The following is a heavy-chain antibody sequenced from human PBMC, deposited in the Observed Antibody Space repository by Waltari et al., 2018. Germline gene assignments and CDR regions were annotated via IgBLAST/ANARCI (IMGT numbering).Heavy chain of an antibody. D-gene: IGHD2-15*01. V-gene: IGHV3-73*02. CDR2: IRNKANNYAT. Sequence: EVQLVESGGGLVQPGGSLKLSCAASGFTFSDSAVHWVRQASGKGLEWVGRIRNKANNYATAYPASVKGRFTISRDDSKNTAFLQMNSLKSEDTAVYYCTRYCTDSSCSFWGQGTLVTVSS. J-gene: IGHJ4*02. CDR3: TRYCTDSSCSF. CDR1: GFTFSDSA.